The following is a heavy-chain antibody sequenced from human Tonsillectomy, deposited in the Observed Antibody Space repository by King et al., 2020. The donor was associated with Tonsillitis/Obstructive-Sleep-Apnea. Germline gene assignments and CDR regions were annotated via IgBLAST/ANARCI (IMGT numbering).Heavy chain of an antibody. D-gene: IGHD3-10*01. J-gene: IGHJ4*02. CDR2: IRSKAYGGTT. V-gene: IGHV3-49*04. Sequence: VQLVETGGGLVQPGRSLRLSCTASGFTFGDSAMSWVRQAPGKGLEWVGFIRSKAYGGTTEYAASVKGRFSISRTDSKSIAFLQMNSLKTEDTAVYYCFSQAYYGSGSRYNFDYWGQGTLVTVSS. CDR3: FSQAYYGSGSRYNFDY. CDR1: GFTFGDSA.